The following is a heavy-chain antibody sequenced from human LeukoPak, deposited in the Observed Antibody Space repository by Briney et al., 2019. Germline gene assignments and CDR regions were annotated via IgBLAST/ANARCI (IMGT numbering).Heavy chain of an antibody. CDR1: GGSISSGDYY. Sequence: PSESLSLTCTVSGGSISSGDYYWRWIRQPPGKGLEWMGYIYYSGSTYYNPSLKSRVTISVDTSKNQFSLKLSSVTAADTAVYYFTRKTAYDILTGYFIYYFDYWGQGTLVTVSS. CDR3: TRKTAYDILTGYFIYYFDY. D-gene: IGHD3-9*01. V-gene: IGHV4-30-4*01. J-gene: IGHJ4*02. CDR2: IYYSGST.